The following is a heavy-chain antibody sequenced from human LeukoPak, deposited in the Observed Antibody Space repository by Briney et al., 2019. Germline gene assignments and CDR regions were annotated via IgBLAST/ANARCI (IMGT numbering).Heavy chain of an antibody. Sequence: GGSLRLSCAASGFTFDDYTMHWVRQAPGKGLEWVSLISWDGGSTYYADSVKGRFTISRDNSKNSLYLQMNSLRTEDTTLYYCAKEYCSGGSCYSAFDYWGQGTLVTVSS. CDR1: GFTFDDYT. V-gene: IGHV3-43*01. D-gene: IGHD2-15*01. CDR3: AKEYCSGGSCYSAFDY. J-gene: IGHJ4*02. CDR2: ISWDGGST.